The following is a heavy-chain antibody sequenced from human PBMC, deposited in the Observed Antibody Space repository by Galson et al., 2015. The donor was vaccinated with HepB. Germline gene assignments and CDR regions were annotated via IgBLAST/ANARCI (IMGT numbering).Heavy chain of an antibody. D-gene: IGHD5-24*01. CDR2: ISYDGTKK. J-gene: IGHJ4*02. Sequence: SLRLSCAASGFTFSRYGMHWVRQAPGKGPEWVAVISYDGTKKNYADSVKGRFTISRDNSRNTLNLQMNSLRTEDTAVYYCARAKLTWLQSPLIGYWGQGTLVIVSS. CDR3: ARAKLTWLQSPLIGY. V-gene: IGHV3-30*03. CDR1: GFTFSRYG.